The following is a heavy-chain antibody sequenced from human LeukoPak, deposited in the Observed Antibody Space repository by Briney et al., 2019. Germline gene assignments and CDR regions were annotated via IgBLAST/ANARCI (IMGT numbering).Heavy chain of an antibody. CDR1: GFTFSTYA. Sequence: GGSLRLSCAASGFTFSTYAMNWVRQAPGKGLEWVSTICGIDTFYADSVKGRFTISRDNSKNTLYLQMISLRAEDTAVYYCTKDAPDSGGWFFFDSWGQGTLVTVSS. J-gene: IGHJ4*02. CDR3: TKDAPDSGGWFFFDS. CDR2: ICGIDT. V-gene: IGHV3-23*01. D-gene: IGHD6-19*01.